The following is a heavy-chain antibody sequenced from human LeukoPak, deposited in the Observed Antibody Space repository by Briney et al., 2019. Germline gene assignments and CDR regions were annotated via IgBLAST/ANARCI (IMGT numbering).Heavy chain of an antibody. CDR3: ARDWMTGGESSYFDY. Sequence: ASVKASCKASGYXFTSYYMHWVRQAPGQGLEWMGIINPSGGSTSYAQKFQGRVTMTRDTSTSTVYMELSSLRSEDTAVYYCARDWMTGGESSYFDYWGQGTLVTVSS. J-gene: IGHJ4*02. CDR1: GYXFTSYY. D-gene: IGHD1-26*01. CDR2: INPSGGST. V-gene: IGHV1-46*01.